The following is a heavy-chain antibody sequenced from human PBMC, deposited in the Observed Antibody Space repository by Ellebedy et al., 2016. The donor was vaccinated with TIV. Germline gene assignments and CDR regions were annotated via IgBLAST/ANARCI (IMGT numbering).Heavy chain of an antibody. V-gene: IGHV1-69*06. CDR3: AGEYGDYSRGRHSNWFDP. D-gene: IGHD4-17*01. CDR2: IIPIFGTA. J-gene: IGHJ5*02. CDR1: GGTFSSYA. Sequence: SVKVSXXASGGTFSSYAISWVRQAPGQGLEWMGGIIPIFGTANYAQKFQGRVTITADKSTSTAYMELSSLRSEDTAVYYCAGEYGDYSRGRHSNWFDPWGQGTLVTVSS.